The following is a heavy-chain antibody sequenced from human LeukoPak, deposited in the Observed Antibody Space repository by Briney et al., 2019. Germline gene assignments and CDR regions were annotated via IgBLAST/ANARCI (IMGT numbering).Heavy chain of an antibody. CDR2: TKQDGSEK. J-gene: IGHJ4*02. Sequence: GGSLRLSCAASGFTFSSYWMSWVRQAPGKGLEWVANTKQDGSEKYYVDSVKGRFTISRDNAKNSLYLQMNSLRAEDTAVYYCARVTEVEYSSSFDYWGQGTLVTVSS. CDR1: GFTFSSYW. D-gene: IGHD6-6*01. V-gene: IGHV3-7*03. CDR3: ARVTEVEYSSSFDY.